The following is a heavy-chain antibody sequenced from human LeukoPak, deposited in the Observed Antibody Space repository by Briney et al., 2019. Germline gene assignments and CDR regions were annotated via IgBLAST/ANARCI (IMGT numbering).Heavy chain of an antibody. CDR3: ARVRLVTDY. D-gene: IGHD3-9*01. J-gene: IGHJ4*02. V-gene: IGHV3-21*01. CDR1: GFTFSSYS. Sequence: GGPLRLSCAASGFTFSSYSMNWVRQAPGKGLEWVSSITSSSSHIYYADSVKGRFTISRDNAKNSLYLQMNSLRAEDTAVYYCARVRLVTDYWGQGTLVTVSS. CDR2: ITSSSSHI.